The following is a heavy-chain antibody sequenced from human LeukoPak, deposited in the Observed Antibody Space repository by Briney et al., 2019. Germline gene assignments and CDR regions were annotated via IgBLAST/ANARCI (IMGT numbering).Heavy chain of an antibody. J-gene: IGHJ4*02. CDR1: GFTFSSYA. V-gene: IGHV3-23*01. CDR2: ISGSGGST. Sequence: GGTLRLSCAASGFTFSSYAMSWVRQAPGKGLEWVSGISGSGGSTYYADSVKGRFTISRDNSKNTLYLQMNSLSAEDTAVYYCAKDKLVYQQLVLGFDYWGQGTLVTVSS. D-gene: IGHD6-13*01. CDR3: AKDKLVYQQLVLGFDY.